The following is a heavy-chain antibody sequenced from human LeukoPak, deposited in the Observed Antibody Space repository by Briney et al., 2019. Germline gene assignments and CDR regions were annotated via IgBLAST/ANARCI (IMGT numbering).Heavy chain of an antibody. CDR2: ISGSGGNT. D-gene: IGHD2-2*01. CDR1: GFTFSNYA. Sequence: GGSLRLSCAASGFTFSNYAMSWVRQAPGKGLEWVSGISGSGGNTYYADSVKGRFTISRDNSKNTVFLQMNGLRAEDTAVYYCAKEAQGCSITSCYFDSWGQGTLVTVSS. J-gene: IGHJ4*02. CDR3: AKEAQGCSITSCYFDS. V-gene: IGHV3-23*01.